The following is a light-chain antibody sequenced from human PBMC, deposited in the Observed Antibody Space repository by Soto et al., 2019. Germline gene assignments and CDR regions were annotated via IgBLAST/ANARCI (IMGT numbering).Light chain of an antibody. CDR1: SSDVGAYNF. CDR2: NVY. CDR3: SAYTVSRTYV. J-gene: IGLJ1*01. V-gene: IGLV2-14*03. Sequence: QSVLTQPASVSGSPGQSITISCTGTSSDVGAYNFVSWHQQHPGKAPKLMIYNVYDRPSGISYRFSGSKSGNTASLTISGPQGEDEADYYCSAYTVSRTYVFGTGTKVT.